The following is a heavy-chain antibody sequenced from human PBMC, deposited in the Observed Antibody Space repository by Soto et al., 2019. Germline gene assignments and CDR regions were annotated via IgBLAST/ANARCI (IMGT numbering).Heavy chain of an antibody. Sequence: QVQLVQSGAEVKKPGASVKVSCKASGYTFTSYDINWVRQATGQGLEWMGWMNPNSGNTGYAQKFQGRVTMTRNNSISTAYMELSSLRSEDTAVYYCARGKSWDALVPAAYNYYYYYGMDVWGQGTTVTVSS. V-gene: IGHV1-8*01. CDR2: MNPNSGNT. D-gene: IGHD2-2*01. CDR3: ARGKSWDALVPAAYNYYYYYGMDV. CDR1: GYTFTSYD. J-gene: IGHJ6*02.